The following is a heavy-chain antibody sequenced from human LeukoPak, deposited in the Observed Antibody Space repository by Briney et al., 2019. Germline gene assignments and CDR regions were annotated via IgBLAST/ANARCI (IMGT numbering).Heavy chain of an antibody. CDR1: GYTFTGYY. CDR2: INPNSGGT. Sequence: ASVKVSCKASGYTFTGYYMHWVRQAPGQGLEWMGWINPNSGGTNYAQKFQGRVTMTRDTSISTAYMELSRLRSDDTAVYYYARDITMVRGVTDYWGQGTLVTVSS. V-gene: IGHV1-2*02. J-gene: IGHJ4*02. CDR3: ARDITMVRGVTDY. D-gene: IGHD3-10*01.